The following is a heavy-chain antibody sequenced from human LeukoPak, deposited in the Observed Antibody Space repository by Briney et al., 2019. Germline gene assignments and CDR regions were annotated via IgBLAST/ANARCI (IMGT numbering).Heavy chain of an antibody. J-gene: IGHJ4*02. Sequence: GASVKVSCKPSGYAFSNYAISWVRQTPGQGLEWMGWISAYNGDTNYAQELQGRVTMTTDTSTSTAYMELRSLRADDTAVYYCARDEGRVDCSGGSCFSPSLNYWGQGTLVTVSS. V-gene: IGHV1-18*01. CDR1: GYAFSNYA. CDR3: ARDEGRVDCSGGSCFSPSLNY. CDR2: ISAYNGDT. D-gene: IGHD2-15*01.